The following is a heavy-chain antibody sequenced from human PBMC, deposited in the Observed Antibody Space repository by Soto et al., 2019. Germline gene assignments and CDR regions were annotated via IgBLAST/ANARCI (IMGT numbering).Heavy chain of an antibody. Sequence: QLQLQESGPGLVKPSETLSLTCTVSGGSISSSSYYWGWIRQPPGKGLEWIGRIYYSGSTYYNPSLKSRVTISVDTSKNQFSLKLSSVTAADTAVYYCARLAMVRGVIVYYYGMDVWGQGTTVTVSS. V-gene: IGHV4-39*01. CDR3: ARLAMVRGVIVYYYGMDV. D-gene: IGHD3-10*01. J-gene: IGHJ6*02. CDR2: IYYSGST. CDR1: GGSISSSSYY.